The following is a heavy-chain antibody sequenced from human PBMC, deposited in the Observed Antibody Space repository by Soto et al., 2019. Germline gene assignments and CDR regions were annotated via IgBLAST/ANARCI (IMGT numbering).Heavy chain of an antibody. Sequence: GGSLRLSCVASGFIFSDHYMDWVRQAPGKGLEWVGRARNKVNSYTTAYAASVKGRFTISRDDSKNSLYLQMNSLKTEDTAVYFCARLMGTRFDLWGQGTLVTVSS. CDR3: ARLMGTRFDL. J-gene: IGHJ4*02. V-gene: IGHV3-72*01. D-gene: IGHD2-8*01. CDR2: ARNKVNSYTT. CDR1: GFIFSDHY.